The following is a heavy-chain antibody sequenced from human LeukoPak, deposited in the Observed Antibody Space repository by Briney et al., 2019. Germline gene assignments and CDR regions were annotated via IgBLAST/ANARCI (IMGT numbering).Heavy chain of an antibody. CDR2: ISAYNGNT. J-gene: IGHJ4*02. V-gene: IGHV1-18*01. D-gene: IGHD6-13*01. CDR3: ARDRIISSSWPYYFDY. Sequence: ASVKVSFKTSGYTFTSHGISWVRQAPGQGLEWMGWISAYNGNTNYAQKLQGRVSMTTDTSTSTVYMELRSLRSDDTAVYYCARDRIISSSWPYYFDYWGQGTLVTVSS. CDR1: GYTFTSHG.